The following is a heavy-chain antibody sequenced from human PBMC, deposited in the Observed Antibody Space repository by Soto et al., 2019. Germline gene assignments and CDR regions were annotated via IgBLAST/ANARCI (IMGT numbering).Heavy chain of an antibody. V-gene: IGHV4-59*01. CDR3: AGSGYYHNSGMDV. Sequence: PSETLSLTCTVSGGSLSSYYWMWIRQLPGKGLEWMGYIYYSGSTNYNPSLKSRVTISVDTSKNQFSLKLSSVTAADTAVYYCAGSGYYHNSGMDVWGQGTTVTVSS. CDR1: GGSLSSYY. CDR2: IYYSGST. J-gene: IGHJ6*02. D-gene: IGHD3-22*01.